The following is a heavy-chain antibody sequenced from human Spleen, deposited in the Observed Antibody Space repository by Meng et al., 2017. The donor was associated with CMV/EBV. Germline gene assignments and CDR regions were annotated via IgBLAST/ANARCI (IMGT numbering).Heavy chain of an antibody. J-gene: IGHJ4*02. D-gene: IGHD2-15*01. CDR1: GGAISSYY. Sequence: SETLSLTCSVSGGAISSYYWSWIRQPPGKGLEWIGYIYYIGSTNYNPSLKSRATLSIDASRNQFSLNLDSVTAAHTAVYYCVRVSWYYFDYWGQGTLVTVSS. CDR2: IYYIGST. V-gene: IGHV4-59*01. CDR3: VRVSWYYFDY.